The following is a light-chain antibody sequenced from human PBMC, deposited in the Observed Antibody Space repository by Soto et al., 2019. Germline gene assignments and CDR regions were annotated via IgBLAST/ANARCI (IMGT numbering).Light chain of an antibody. J-gene: IGKJ4*01. V-gene: IGKV3-11*01. CDR1: QSVSSY. Sequence: EILLTQSPATLSVSPGERATLSCRASQSVSSYLAWYQQKPGQAPRLLIYDASNRDIGIPARFSGSGSGTDFTLTISRLEPEDFEVYYCQQRSNWPLTFGGGTKVDIK. CDR2: DAS. CDR3: QQRSNWPLT.